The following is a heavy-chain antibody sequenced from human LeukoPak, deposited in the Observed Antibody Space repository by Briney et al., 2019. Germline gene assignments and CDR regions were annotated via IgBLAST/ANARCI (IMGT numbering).Heavy chain of an antibody. J-gene: IGHJ4*02. V-gene: IGHV3-23*01. Sequence: GGSLRLSCAASGFTFSSYAMSWVRQAPGKGLEWVSAISGSGGSTYYADSVKGRFTISRDNSKNTLYLQMNSLRVEDTAVYYCAKRDSSGYYYPFDYWGQGTLVTVSS. CDR3: AKRDSSGYYYPFDY. CDR1: GFTFSSYA. CDR2: ISGSGGST. D-gene: IGHD3-22*01.